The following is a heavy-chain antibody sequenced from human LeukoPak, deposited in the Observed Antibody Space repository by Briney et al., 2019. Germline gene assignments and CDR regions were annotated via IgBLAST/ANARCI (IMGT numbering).Heavy chain of an antibody. J-gene: IGHJ6*03. CDR1: GGSISSSNW. CDR2: IYHSGSA. V-gene: IGHV4-4*02. Sequence: SGTLSLTCAVSGGSISSSNWWSWVRQPPGKGLEWIGEIYHSGSANYNPSLKSRVTLSVDKSKNQFSLKLSSVTAADTAVYYCATRGGGYCSSTNCRDYYYYYYMDVWGKGTTVTVSS. D-gene: IGHD2-2*01. CDR3: ATRGGGYCSSTNCRDYYYYYYMDV.